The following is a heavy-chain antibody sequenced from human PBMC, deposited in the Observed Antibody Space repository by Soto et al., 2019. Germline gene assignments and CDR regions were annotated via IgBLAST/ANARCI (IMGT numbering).Heavy chain of an antibody. CDR1: GFTFSSYS. CDR3: ARDPIVLMVYAPSYFDY. J-gene: IGHJ4*02. Sequence: PGGSLRLSCAASGFTFSSYSMNWVRQAPGKGLEWVSSISSSSSYIYYADSVKGRFTISRDNAKNSLYLQMNSLRAEDTAVYYCARDPIVLMVYAPSYFDYWGQGT. D-gene: IGHD2-8*01. V-gene: IGHV3-21*01. CDR2: ISSSSSYI.